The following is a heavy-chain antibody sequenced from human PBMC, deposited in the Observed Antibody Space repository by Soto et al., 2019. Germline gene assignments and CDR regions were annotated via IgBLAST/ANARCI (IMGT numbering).Heavy chain of an antibody. D-gene: IGHD3-16*01. CDR3: AKDLYYYDFSLDDS. CDR2: VSYDGSIE. J-gene: IGHJ5*02. Sequence: GGSLLLSCTSSVFTFSIYAMHWVRQAPGRGLEWVAVVSYDGSIENYVDSVSGRFTISIDNSKNTVFLQMNSLRVEDTAVYYCAKDLYYYDFSLDDSWGQGTMVTVSS. CDR1: VFTFSIYA. V-gene: IGHV3-30*18.